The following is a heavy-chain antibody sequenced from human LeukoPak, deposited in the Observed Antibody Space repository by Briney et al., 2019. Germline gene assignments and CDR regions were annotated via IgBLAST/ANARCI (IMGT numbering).Heavy chain of an antibody. Sequence: GGSLRLSCAASGFTFSSFAMHWVRQAPAKGLEWEAVISYDGTKKYYADSVKGRFTISRDNSNNTLYLQMNSLRAEDTAVYYCARAYCSSTSCYAPDYWGQGTLVTVSS. CDR2: ISYDGTKK. CDR3: ARAYCSSTSCYAPDY. J-gene: IGHJ4*02. V-gene: IGHV3-30*04. D-gene: IGHD2-2*01. CDR1: GFTFSSFA.